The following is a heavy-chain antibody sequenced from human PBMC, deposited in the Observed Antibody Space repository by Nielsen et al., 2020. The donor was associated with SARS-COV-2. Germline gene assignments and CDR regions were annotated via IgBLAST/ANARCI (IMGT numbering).Heavy chain of an antibody. Sequence: GESLKISCAASGFTFNNYHMSWVRQAPEKGLEWVSSISGGDDSTYYADSVKGRFTISRDNSKNTLYLQMNSLRAEDTAVYYCARNEAAPGMETNWYDHWGQGTPVTVSS. D-gene: IGHD6-13*01. CDR2: ISGGDDST. CDR3: ARNEAAPGMETNWYDH. J-gene: IGHJ5*02. CDR1: GFTFNNYH. V-gene: IGHV3-23*01.